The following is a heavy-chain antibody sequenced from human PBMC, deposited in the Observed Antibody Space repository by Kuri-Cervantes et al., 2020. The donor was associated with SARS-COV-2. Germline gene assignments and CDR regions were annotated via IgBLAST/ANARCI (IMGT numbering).Heavy chain of an antibody. CDR1: GGSISSSGYY. V-gene: IGHV4-39*07. J-gene: IGHJ2*01. D-gene: IGHD2-2*01. CDR3: ARVRYCSSTSCRLGCYFDL. Sequence: SETLSLTCTVSGGSISSSGYYWGWIRQPPGKGLKWIGSIYHSGSTYYNPSLKSRVTISVDTSKNQFSLKLSCVTAADTAVYYCARVRYCSSTSCRLGCYFDLWGRGTLVTVSS. CDR2: IYHSGST.